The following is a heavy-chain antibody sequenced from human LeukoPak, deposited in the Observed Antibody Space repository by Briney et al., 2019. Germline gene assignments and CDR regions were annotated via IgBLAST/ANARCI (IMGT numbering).Heavy chain of an antibody. CDR3: ARDRVQIWSYVGTFDS. CDR1: GFTLTSYT. V-gene: IGHV3-30-3*01. J-gene: IGHJ4*02. CDR2: VSYDGTKI. D-gene: IGHD5-18*01. Sequence: PGGSLRLSCATSGFTLTSYTMHWVRQAPGKGLEWVAVVSYDGTKISYADSVKGRFTTSRDISKNTLCLQMNSLKPEDSALYYCARDRVQIWSYVGTFDSWGQGTLVTVSS.